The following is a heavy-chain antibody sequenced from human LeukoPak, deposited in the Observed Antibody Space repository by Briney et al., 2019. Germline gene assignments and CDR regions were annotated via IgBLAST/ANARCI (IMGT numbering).Heavy chain of an antibody. CDR2: ISPNNGNT. CDR1: GYTFTSYG. Sequence: ASVKVSCKASGYTFTSYGISSVRQAPGQGIEWMGWISPNNGNTKYALKLKGRVTMNTDTSTSTAYMELRSLTSDDTAVYYCARDLGIALPGDRDYWGQGTLVTVSS. D-gene: IGHD6-13*01. CDR3: ARDLGIALPGDRDY. J-gene: IGHJ4*02. V-gene: IGHV1-18*01.